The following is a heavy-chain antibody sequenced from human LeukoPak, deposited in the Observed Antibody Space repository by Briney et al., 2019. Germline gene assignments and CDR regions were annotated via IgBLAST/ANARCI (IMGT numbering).Heavy chain of an antibody. CDR3: ARDSGDRVVPEETQNRFDY. CDR1: GYTFTSYG. J-gene: IGHJ4*02. CDR2: ISAYNGNT. V-gene: IGHV1-18*01. D-gene: IGHD2-2*01. Sequence: EASVTVSCKASGYTFTSYGISWVRQAPGQGLEWMGWISAYNGNTNYAQKLQGRVTMTTDTSTSTAYMELRSLRSDDTAVYYCARDSGDRVVPEETQNRFDYWGQGTLVTVSS.